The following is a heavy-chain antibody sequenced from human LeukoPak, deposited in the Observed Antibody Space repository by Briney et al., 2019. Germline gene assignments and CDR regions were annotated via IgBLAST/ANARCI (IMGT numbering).Heavy chain of an antibody. J-gene: IGHJ4*02. V-gene: IGHV7-4-1*02. CDR1: GYTLTDHD. CDR2: INTNTGNP. Sequence: GASVKVSCKASGYTLTDHDIHWVRQAPGQGLEWMGWINTNTGNPTYAQGFTGRFVFSLDTSVSTAYLQISSLKAEDTAVYYCAREGGSLSGWDYFDYWGQGTLVTVSS. D-gene: IGHD3-16*01. CDR3: AREGGSLSGWDYFDY.